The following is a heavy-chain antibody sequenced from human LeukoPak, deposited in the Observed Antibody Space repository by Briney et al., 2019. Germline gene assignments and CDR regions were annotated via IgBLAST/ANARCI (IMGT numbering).Heavy chain of an antibody. V-gene: IGHV1-69*13. D-gene: IGHD3-22*01. J-gene: IGHJ6*02. CDR1: GGTFSSYA. Sequence: ASVNVSCKASGGTFSSYAISWVRQAPGQGLEWMGGIIPIFGTANYAQKFQGRVTITADESTSTAYMELSSLRSEDTAVYYCARRSSGYYYYYYGMDVWGQGTTVTVSS. CDR3: ARRSSGYYYYYYGMDV. CDR2: IIPIFGTA.